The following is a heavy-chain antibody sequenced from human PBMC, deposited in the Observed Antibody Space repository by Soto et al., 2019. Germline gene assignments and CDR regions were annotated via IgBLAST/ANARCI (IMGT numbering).Heavy chain of an antibody. J-gene: IGHJ4*02. D-gene: IGHD3-16*02. CDR2: ISGSGGST. CDR1: GFTFSSYA. CDR3: AKSEITFGGVIPNFDY. V-gene: IGHV3-23*01. Sequence: GGSLRLSCAASGFTFSSYAMSWVRQAPGKGLEWVSAISGSGGSTYYADSVKGRFTISRDNSKNTLYLQMNSLRAEDTVVYYCAKSEITFGGVIPNFDYWGQGTLVTVSS.